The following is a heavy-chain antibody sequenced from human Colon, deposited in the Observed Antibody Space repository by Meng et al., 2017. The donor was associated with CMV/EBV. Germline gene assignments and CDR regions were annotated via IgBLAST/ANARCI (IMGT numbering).Heavy chain of an antibody. CDR1: GGSFSGYY. CDR2: INHSGST. Sequence: GSLRLSCAVYGGSFSGYYWSWIRQPPGKGLEWSGEINHSGSTNYNPSLKSRVTISVDTSKNQFSLKLSSVTAADTAVYYCARGVAVGAAGLDYWGQGTLVTVSS. D-gene: IGHD6-13*01. V-gene: IGHV4-34*01. J-gene: IGHJ4*02. CDR3: ARGVAVGAAGLDY.